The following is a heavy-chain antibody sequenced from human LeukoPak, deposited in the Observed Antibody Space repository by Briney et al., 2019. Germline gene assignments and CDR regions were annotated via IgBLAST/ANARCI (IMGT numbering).Heavy chain of an antibody. CDR1: GFTFSSYA. CDR2: ISYDGTNN. Sequence: GRSLRLSCAASGFTFSSYAMHWVRQAPGKGLEWVAIISYDGTNNKYADSVKGRFAISRDKSNNTLHLQMNSLRAEDTAVYYCARDIQLWSTLGEAFDIWGQGTMVTVSS. D-gene: IGHD3-10*01. J-gene: IGHJ3*02. V-gene: IGHV3-30*09. CDR3: ARDIQLWSTLGEAFDI.